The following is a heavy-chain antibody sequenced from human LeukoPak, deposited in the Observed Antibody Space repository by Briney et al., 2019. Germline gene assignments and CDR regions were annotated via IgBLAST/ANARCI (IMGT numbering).Heavy chain of an antibody. CDR1: GFTFDDYG. CDR3: ARDLYSSSWYFVSPGGY. Sequence: GGSLRLSCAASGFTFDDYGMSWARHAPGKGLEWVSGRNGGSTGYADSVKGRFTISRDNAKNSLYLQMNSLRAEDTALYYCARDLYSSSWYFVSPGGYWGQGTLVTVSS. CDR2: RNGGST. J-gene: IGHJ4*02. V-gene: IGHV3-20*04. D-gene: IGHD6-13*01.